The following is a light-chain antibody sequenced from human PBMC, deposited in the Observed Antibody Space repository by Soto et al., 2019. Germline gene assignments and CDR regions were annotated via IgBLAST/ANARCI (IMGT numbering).Light chain of an antibody. Sequence: QSALTQPRSVSGSPGQSVTISCTGTSSDVGGYNYVSWYQQHPGKAPKLMIYDVSKRPSGVPDRFCGSKSGNTASLTISGLQAEDEADYYCCSYAGSYTYVFGTGTKLTVL. V-gene: IGLV2-11*01. CDR1: SSDVGGYNY. CDR2: DVS. CDR3: CSYAGSYTYV. J-gene: IGLJ1*01.